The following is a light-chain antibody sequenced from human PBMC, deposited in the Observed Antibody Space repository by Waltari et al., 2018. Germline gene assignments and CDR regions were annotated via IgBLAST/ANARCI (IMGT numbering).Light chain of an antibody. Sequence: QSALTQPASVSGSPGQSITISCTRTSGDMCAFKYVYWYQNHPDKAPKLIIYEVSNRPSGVSNRFSGSKSGNTASLTISGLQTEDESHYYCCSYTTASTVVFGGGTKVTVL. CDR1: SGDMCAFKY. CDR3: CSYTTASTVV. CDR2: EVS. V-gene: IGLV2-14*01. J-gene: IGLJ2*01.